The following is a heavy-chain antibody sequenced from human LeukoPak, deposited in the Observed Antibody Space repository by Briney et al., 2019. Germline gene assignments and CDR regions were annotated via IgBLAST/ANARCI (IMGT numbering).Heavy chain of an antibody. D-gene: IGHD6-13*01. CDR1: GGSFSGYY. J-gene: IGHJ6*02. CDR2: INHSGST. CDR3: ARVAAAPCMDV. V-gene: IGHV4-34*01. Sequence: SSETLSLTCAVYGGSFSGYYWSWIRQPPGKGLEWIGEINHSGSTNYNPSLKSRVTISVDTSKNQFSLKLSSVTAADTAVYYCARVAAAPCMDVWGQGTTVTVSS.